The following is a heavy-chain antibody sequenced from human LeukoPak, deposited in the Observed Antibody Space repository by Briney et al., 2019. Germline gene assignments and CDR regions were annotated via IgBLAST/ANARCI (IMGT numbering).Heavy chain of an antibody. CDR1: GYTFTSYY. CDR2: INPSGGST. Sequence: ASVKVSCKASGYTFTSYYMHWVRQAPGQGLEWMRIINPSGGSTSYAQKFQGRVTMTRDTSTSTVYMELSSLRSEDTAVYYYARVFGSYYYDSSGYRMGDYWGQGTLVTVSS. D-gene: IGHD3-22*01. CDR3: ARVFGSYYYDSSGYRMGDY. V-gene: IGHV1-46*01. J-gene: IGHJ4*02.